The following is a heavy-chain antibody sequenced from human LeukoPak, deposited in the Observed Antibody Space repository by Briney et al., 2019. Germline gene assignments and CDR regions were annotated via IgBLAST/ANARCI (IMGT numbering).Heavy chain of an antibody. V-gene: IGHV1-18*01. D-gene: IGHD4-17*01. CDR3: ARQGRSMMTTVPSPGHYYYYMDV. Sequence: ASVKVSCKASGYTFTSYGISWVRQAPGQGLEWMGWISAYNGNTNYAQKLQGRVTMTTDTSTSTAYMELRSLRSDDTAVYYCARQGRSMMTTVPSPGHYYYYMDVWGKGTTVTISS. CDR1: GYTFTSYG. J-gene: IGHJ6*03. CDR2: ISAYNGNT.